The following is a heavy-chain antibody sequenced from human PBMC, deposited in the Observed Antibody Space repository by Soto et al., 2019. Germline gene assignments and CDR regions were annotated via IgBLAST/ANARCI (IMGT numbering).Heavy chain of an antibody. CDR3: AKDRPRRPSRYFFDY. J-gene: IGHJ4*02. CDR1: GFTFSNYA. V-gene: IGHV3-23*01. Sequence: PGGSLRLSCVVSGFTFSNYAMSWVRQASGKGLEWVSGISGSGGSTYYADSVKGRFTISRDNSKNTVSLHMNSLRAEDTAVYYCAKDRPRRPSRYFFDYWGQGTPVTVSS. CDR2: ISGSGGST.